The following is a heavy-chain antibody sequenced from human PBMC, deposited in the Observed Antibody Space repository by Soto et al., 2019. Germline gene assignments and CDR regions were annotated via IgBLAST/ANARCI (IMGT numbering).Heavy chain of an antibody. Sequence: SVKVSCKASGGTFSSYAISWVRQAPGQGLEWMGGIIPIFGTANYAQKFQGRVTITADESTSTAYMELSSLRSEDTAVYYCATDLRNYYGMDVWDKGTTVTVSS. CDR3: ATDLRNYYGMDV. CDR2: IIPIFGTA. V-gene: IGHV1-69*13. CDR1: GGTFSSYA. J-gene: IGHJ6*04.